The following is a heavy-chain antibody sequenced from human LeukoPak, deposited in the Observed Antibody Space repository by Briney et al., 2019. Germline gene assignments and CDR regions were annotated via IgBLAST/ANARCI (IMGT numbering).Heavy chain of an antibody. Sequence: SETLSLTCTVSGVSISSSNSYWGWIRQPPGKGLEWIGSIYYSGNTYYNGSLKSQVSISIGTSKNQFSLRLTSVPAADTAVYYCARQTGSGLFILPGGQGTLVTVSS. V-gene: IGHV4-39*01. CDR2: IYYSGNT. CDR1: GVSISSSNSY. D-gene: IGHD3/OR15-3a*01. CDR3: ARQTGSGLFILP. J-gene: IGHJ4*02.